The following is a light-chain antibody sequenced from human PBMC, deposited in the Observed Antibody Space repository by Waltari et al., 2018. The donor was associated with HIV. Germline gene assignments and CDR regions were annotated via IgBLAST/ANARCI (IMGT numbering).Light chain of an antibody. CDR3: QAWGTGIRV. CDR1: SGHSNYA. J-gene: IGLJ3*02. V-gene: IGLV4-69*01. Sequence: QLLLTQPPSASASLGASVKLTCTLSSGHSNYAIAWHQQQPGKSPRYLMKVDIDGSHTRGDGVPYRFSGSTSGADHYLTISSLQSEDEADYYCQAWGTGIRVFGGGTKLTVL. CDR2: VDIDGSH.